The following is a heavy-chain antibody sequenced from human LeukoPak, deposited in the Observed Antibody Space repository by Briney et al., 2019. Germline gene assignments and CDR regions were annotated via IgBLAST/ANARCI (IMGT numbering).Heavy chain of an antibody. J-gene: IGHJ3*02. V-gene: IGHV5-51*01. CDR1: GYSFTSYW. CDR2: IYPGDSDT. CDR3: ARPPMIHGAFDI. Sequence: GESLKISCKGSGYSFTSYWIDWVRQMPGKDLEWMGIIYPGDSDTRYSPSFQGQVTISADKSISTAYQRWSSLKASDTAMYYCARPPMIHGAFDIWGQGTMVTVSS. D-gene: IGHD3-22*01.